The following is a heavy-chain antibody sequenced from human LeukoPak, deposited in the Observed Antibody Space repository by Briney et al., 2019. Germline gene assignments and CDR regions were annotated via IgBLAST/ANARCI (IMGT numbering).Heavy chain of an antibody. V-gene: IGHV3-30*04. D-gene: IGHD1-1*01. CDR1: GFTFSSYA. CDR3: ARDEGGTTLDY. J-gene: IGHJ4*02. CDR2: ISYDGSNK. Sequence: PGRSLRLSCAASGFTFSSYAMHWVRQAPGKGLEGVAVISYDGSNKYYADSVKGRFTISRDNSKNTLYLQMNSLRAEDTAVYYCARDEGGTTLDYWGQGTLVTVSA.